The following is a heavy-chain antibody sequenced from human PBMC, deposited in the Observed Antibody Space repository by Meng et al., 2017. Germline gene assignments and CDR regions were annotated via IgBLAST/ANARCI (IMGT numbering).Heavy chain of an antibody. CDR2: IYYSGST. J-gene: IGHJ5*02. Sequence: GSLRLSCTVSGGSISSSSYYWGWIRQPPGKGLEWIGSIYYSGSTYYNPSLKSRVTISVDTSKHQFSLKLSSVTAADTAVYYCARGERQWLVRSGNWFDPWGQGTLVTVSS. V-gene: IGHV4-39*07. CDR3: ARGERQWLVRSGNWFDP. CDR1: GGSISSSSYY. D-gene: IGHD6-19*01.